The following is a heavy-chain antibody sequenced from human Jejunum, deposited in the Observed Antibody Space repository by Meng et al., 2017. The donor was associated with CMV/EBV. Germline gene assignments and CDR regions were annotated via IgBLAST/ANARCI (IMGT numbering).Heavy chain of an antibody. V-gene: IGHV3-74*01. CDR1: GFSFSRYS. J-gene: IGHJ4*02. D-gene: IGHD4-17*01. CDR2: INREGTST. CDR3: ARDLPGDDDYVFDH. Sequence: SGFSFSRYSMNWVRQAPGKGLVWISRINREGTSTSYADSVKGRFTISRDNAKNSLYLQMHSLRPEDTAVYYCARDLPGDDDYVFDHWGQGSLVTVSS.